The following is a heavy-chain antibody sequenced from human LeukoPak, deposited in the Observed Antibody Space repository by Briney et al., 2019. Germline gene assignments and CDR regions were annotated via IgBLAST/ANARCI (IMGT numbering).Heavy chain of an antibody. CDR2: INPNSGGT. Sequence: ASVKVSCKASGYTFTGYYMHWVRQAPGQGLEWMGWINPNSGGTNYAQKFQGRVTMTRDTSISTAYMELSRLRSDDTAVYYCARFQDFWSGNPSPDYYYYYMDVWGKGTTVTVSS. J-gene: IGHJ6*03. CDR1: GYTFTGYY. CDR3: ARFQDFWSGNPSPDYYYYYMDV. D-gene: IGHD3-3*01. V-gene: IGHV1-2*02.